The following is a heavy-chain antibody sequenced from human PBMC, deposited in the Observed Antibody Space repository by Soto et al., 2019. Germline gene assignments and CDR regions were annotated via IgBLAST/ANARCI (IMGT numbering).Heavy chain of an antibody. CDR1: GFPFSHYA. CDR2: ISGSGNDA. V-gene: IGHV3-23*01. CDR3: ARAREDSSGWFDH. J-gene: IGHJ5*02. D-gene: IGHD6-19*01. Sequence: VQLLESGGGLVQPGGSLRLSCAASGFPFSHYAMSWVRQAPGKGLEWVSAISGSGNDASYADSVRGRFTISRDNSRDTLYLQMNSLRADDTAVYYCARAREDSSGWFDHWGQGTQVTVSP.